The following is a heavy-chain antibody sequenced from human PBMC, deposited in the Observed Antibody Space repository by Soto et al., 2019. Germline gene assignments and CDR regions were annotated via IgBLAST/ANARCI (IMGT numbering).Heavy chain of an antibody. V-gene: IGHV3-23*01. J-gene: IGHJ3*02. CDR3: AKDFSGGNDAFDI. CDR1: GFTFSSYA. CDR2: ISGSGGNT. D-gene: IGHD2-15*01. Sequence: GESLKISCAASGFTFSSYAMSWVRQAPGKGLEWVSAISGSGGNTYYADSVKGRFTISRDNSKNTLYLQMNSLRAEDTAVYYCAKDFSGGNDAFDIWGQGTMVTVSS.